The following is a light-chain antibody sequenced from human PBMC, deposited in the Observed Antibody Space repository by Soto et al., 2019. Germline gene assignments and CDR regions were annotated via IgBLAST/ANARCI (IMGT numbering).Light chain of an antibody. J-gene: IGKJ1*01. CDR2: GAS. Sequence: EIEMTQSPGTLSLAPGERVTLSCRASESVSTNSAWYQQKPGQAPRLLIYGASNRATGIPDRFSGSGSGTDFTLTISRLEPEDFAVYYCQQYGSSGTFGQGTKLDIK. CDR3: QQYGSSGT. V-gene: IGKV3-20*01. CDR1: ESVSTN.